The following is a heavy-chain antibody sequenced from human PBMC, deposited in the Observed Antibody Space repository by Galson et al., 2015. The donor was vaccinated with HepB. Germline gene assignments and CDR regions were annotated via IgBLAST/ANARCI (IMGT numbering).Heavy chain of an antibody. CDR2: IKEDGSEK. CDR3: ANLVRRSSWCY. V-gene: IGHV3-7*03. CDR1: GFTFSSYW. D-gene: IGHD6-19*01. J-gene: IGHJ4*02. Sequence: SLRLSCAASGFTFSSYWMSWVRQAPGKGLEWVANIKEDGSEKYYVDSVKGRFTISRDNAKTSLYLQMNSLRAEDTAVYYCANLVRRSSWCYWGRGTLVTVSS.